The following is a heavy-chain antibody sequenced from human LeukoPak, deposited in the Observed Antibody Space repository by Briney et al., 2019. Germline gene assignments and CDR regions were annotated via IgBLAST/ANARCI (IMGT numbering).Heavy chain of an antibody. V-gene: IGHV3-53*03. D-gene: IGHD1-1*01. CDR3: ATEKGTGRTYYYYMEV. CDR1: GFTVSSKF. J-gene: IGHJ6*03. Sequence: GDSVRLSCAASGFTVSSKFVSWVPPPPGRGLEYISIVYSGGSTYLADPVKGRFTISRDNSKSTLYLQMNSLRAEDTAVYYCATEKGTGRTYYYYMEVWGRGPSVTVSS. CDR2: VYSGGST.